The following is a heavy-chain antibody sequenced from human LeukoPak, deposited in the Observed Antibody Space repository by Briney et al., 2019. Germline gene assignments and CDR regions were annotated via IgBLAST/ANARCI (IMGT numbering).Heavy chain of an antibody. Sequence: SETLSLTCTVSGGSISSYYWSWIRQPPGKGLEWIGYIYSSGSTNYNPSLKSRITISVDTSKNQFSLKLSSVTAADTAVYYCAIFAYCGGHCWYYFDYWGQGSLVTVSS. J-gene: IGHJ4*02. CDR3: AIFAYCGGHCWYYFDY. CDR1: GGSISSYY. V-gene: IGHV4-59*01. CDR2: IYSSGST. D-gene: IGHD2-21*02.